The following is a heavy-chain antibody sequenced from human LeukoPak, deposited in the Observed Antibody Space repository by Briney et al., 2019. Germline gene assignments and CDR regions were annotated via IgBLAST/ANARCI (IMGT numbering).Heavy chain of an antibody. CDR2: IRRDGSEE. Sequence: GGSLRLSCAASGFAFSISWMSWVRQAPGKGLEWVASIRRDGSEEFYLDSVKGRFTISRDNAMNSLYLQMNSLRAEDTAVYYCARVRNSGWYRGFDYWGQGTLVTVSS. J-gene: IGHJ4*02. CDR1: GFAFSISW. CDR3: ARVRNSGWYRGFDY. V-gene: IGHV3-7*01. D-gene: IGHD6-19*01.